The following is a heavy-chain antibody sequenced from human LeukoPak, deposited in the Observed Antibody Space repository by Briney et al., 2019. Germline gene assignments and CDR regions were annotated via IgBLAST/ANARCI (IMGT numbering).Heavy chain of an antibody. CDR1: GFTLSSYE. V-gene: IGHV3-48*03. CDR3: ARSKIDY. CDR2: IDYSGGDT. Sequence: GGSLRLSCTASGFTLSSYEMSWIRQAPGKGLEWVSSIDYSGGDTHYADSVKGRFTISRDNAKNSLDLQMSSLNAEDTAVYYCARSKIDYWGQGTLVTVSS. D-gene: IGHD4-11*01. J-gene: IGHJ4*02.